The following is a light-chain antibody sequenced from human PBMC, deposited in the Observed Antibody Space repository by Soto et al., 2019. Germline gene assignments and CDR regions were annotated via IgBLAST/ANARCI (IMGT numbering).Light chain of an antibody. Sequence: QSVLTQPRSVSGSPGQSVTISCTGTSSDIGGYNYVSWYQRHPGKAPDLLIYQVTKRPSGIPDRFSGSKSGNTASLTVSGLQADDEADYYCSSYAGRNHLVFGGGTKLTVL. V-gene: IGLV2-11*01. CDR3: SSYAGRNHLV. CDR2: QVT. CDR1: SSDIGGYNY. J-gene: IGLJ3*02.